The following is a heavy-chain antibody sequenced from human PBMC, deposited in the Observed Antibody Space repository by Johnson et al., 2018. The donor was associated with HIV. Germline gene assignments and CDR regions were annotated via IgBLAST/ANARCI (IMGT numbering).Heavy chain of an antibody. J-gene: IGHJ3*02. CDR3: ARELSHDAFDI. CDR2: ISYDGSNK. V-gene: IGHV3-30*03. Sequence: QVQLVESGGGLVKPGGSLRLSCAASGFTFSDYYMSWIRQAPGKGLDWVAVISYDGSNKYYADSVKGRFTISRDNSKNTLYLQMNSLRAEDTAAYSCARELSHDAFDIWGQGTMVTVSS. CDR1: GFTFSDYY. D-gene: IGHD3-3*02.